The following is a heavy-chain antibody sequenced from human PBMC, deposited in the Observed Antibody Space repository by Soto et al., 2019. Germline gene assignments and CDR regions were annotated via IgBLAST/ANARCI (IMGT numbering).Heavy chain of an antibody. V-gene: IGHV3-9*01. CDR2: ISWKSGDI. Sequence: EVQLVESGGGLVQPGGSLRLSCAASGFKFDDYAMHWVRQAPGTGLEWVSGISWKSGDINYADSVKGRFTISRDNAKNSLFLQMNNLSADDTALYYCVKEKVPTFLHAFDIWGQGTMVTVSS. D-gene: IGHD3-16*01. J-gene: IGHJ3*02. CDR1: GFKFDDYA. CDR3: VKEKVPTFLHAFDI.